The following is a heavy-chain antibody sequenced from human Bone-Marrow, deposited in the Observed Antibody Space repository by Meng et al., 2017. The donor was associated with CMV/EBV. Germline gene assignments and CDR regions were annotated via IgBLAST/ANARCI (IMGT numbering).Heavy chain of an antibody. CDR2: IYYSGST. Sequence: SETLSLTCTVSGGSISSSSYYWGWIRQPPGKGLEWIGSIYYSGSTYYNPSLKSRVTISVDTSKNQFSLKLSSVTAADTAVYYCASEWFDAFDIWGQGTMVTVSS. V-gene: IGHV4-39*07. J-gene: IGHJ3*02. CDR1: GGSISSSSYY. CDR3: ASEWFDAFDI. D-gene: IGHD3-10*01.